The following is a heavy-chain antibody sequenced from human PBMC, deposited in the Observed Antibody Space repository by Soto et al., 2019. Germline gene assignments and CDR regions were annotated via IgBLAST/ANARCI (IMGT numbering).Heavy chain of an antibody. CDR3: AKTITTVGTSSKPGGSGGRGALLDH. D-gene: IGHD2-15*01. V-gene: IGHV3-30*18. CDR1: GFTFSVFG. J-gene: IGHJ4*02. CDR2: ISKTGSIA. Sequence: QVQPVESGGGVVQPGRSLRLSCAASGFTFSVFGMHWVRQAPGKGLEWVAVISKTGSIAHYADSVRGRFTISRDNGENTLSLLMTSLRPEDTAVYYCAKTITTVGTSSKPGGSGGRGALLDHWCQGTLVTVSS.